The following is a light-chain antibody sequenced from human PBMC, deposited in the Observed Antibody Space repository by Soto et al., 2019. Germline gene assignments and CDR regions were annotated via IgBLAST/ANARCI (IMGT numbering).Light chain of an antibody. CDR1: KGIRND. Sequence: DIQMTQSPSSLPASVGDRVTIICLASKGIRNDLGWYQQKPGKAPKRMIYAASSLDGGVPSRFSGSRSGTEFTLTISSLQPEDFATYYFRQQNTYPYNFGKGTKLEIK. J-gene: IGKJ2*01. CDR3: RQQNTYPYN. V-gene: IGKV1-17*01. CDR2: AAS.